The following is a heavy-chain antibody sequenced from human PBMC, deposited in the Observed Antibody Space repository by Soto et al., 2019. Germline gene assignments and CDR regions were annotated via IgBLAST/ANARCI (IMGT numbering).Heavy chain of an antibody. CDR3: VKAVYLLDFDY. Sequence: GGSLRLPCAASGFTFSSYAMTWVRQAPGKGLEWVSTISGTGTTTYYADSVKGRFTISRDNSKNTLYLQMNSLRTEDTAVYYCVKAVYLLDFDYWGQGTLVTVSS. V-gene: IGHV3-23*01. CDR1: GFTFSSYA. CDR2: ISGTGTTT. J-gene: IGHJ4*02. D-gene: IGHD2-8*01.